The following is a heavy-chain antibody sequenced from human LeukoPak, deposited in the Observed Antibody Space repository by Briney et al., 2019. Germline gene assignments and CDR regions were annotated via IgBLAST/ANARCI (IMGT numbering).Heavy chain of an antibody. Sequence: GRSLRLSCAASGFTFSSYAMHWVRQAPGKGLEWVAVISYDGSNKYYADSVKGRFTISRDNSKNTLYLQLDSLRAEDTAIYYCASPGWSDALDMRGQGTRVTVSS. CDR3: ASPGWSDALDM. V-gene: IGHV3-30-3*01. CDR2: ISYDGSNK. J-gene: IGHJ3*02. CDR1: GFTFSSYA. D-gene: IGHD2-15*01.